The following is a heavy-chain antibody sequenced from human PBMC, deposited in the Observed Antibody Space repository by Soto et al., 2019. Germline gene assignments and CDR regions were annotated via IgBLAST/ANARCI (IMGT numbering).Heavy chain of an antibody. D-gene: IGHD7-27*01. J-gene: IGHJ4*02. Sequence: SETLSLTCTVSGGSISSSSYYWGWIRQPPGKGLEWIGSIYYSGSTYYNPSLKSRVTISVDTSKNQFSLKLSSVTAADTAVYYCARGPLEDWGFRSFDYWGQGTLVTVSS. V-gene: IGHV4-39*07. CDR3: ARGPLEDWGFRSFDY. CDR2: IYYSGST. CDR1: GGSISSSSYY.